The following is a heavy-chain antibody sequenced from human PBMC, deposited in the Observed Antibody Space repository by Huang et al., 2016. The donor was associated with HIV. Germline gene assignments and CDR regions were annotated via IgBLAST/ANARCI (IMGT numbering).Heavy chain of an antibody. D-gene: IGHD3-22*01. CDR1: KFRFSEYG. J-gene: IGHJ3*02. CDR2: IRHDGKHK. V-gene: IGHV3-30*02. Sequence: QVQLVESGGGVVQPGGSLRLSCETSKFRFSEYGMHWVRQAPGKGLEWVTFIRHDGKHKYYADSVKGRFSVSRDNSKNTLYLQIDSLKDEDTALYLCAKDFYDSSGQQYLGAFDIWGQGTMVTVS. CDR3: AKDFYDSSGQQYLGAFDI.